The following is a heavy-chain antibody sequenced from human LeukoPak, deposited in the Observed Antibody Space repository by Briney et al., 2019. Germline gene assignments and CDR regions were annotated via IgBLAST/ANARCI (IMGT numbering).Heavy chain of an antibody. V-gene: IGHV3-23*01. J-gene: IGHJ4*02. CDR2: ISGSGGST. Sequence: GGSLRLSCAASGFTFSSYSMNWVRQAPGKGLEWVSAISGSGGSTYYADSVKGRFTISRDNSKNTLYLQMNSLRAEDTAVYYCAKLSRAYDSSGYWAYWGQGTLVTVSS. D-gene: IGHD3-22*01. CDR1: GFTFSSYS. CDR3: AKLSRAYDSSGYWAY.